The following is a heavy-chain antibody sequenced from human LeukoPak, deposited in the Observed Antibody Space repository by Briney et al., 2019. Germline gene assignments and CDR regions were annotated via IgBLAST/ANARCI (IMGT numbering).Heavy chain of an antibody. J-gene: IGHJ4*02. V-gene: IGHV4-34*01. Sequence: PSETLSLTCAVYGGSFSGYYWSWIRQPPGKGLEWIGEINHSGSSNYNPSLKSRVTISVDTSKNQFSLKLSSVTAADTAVYYCARGRSPDYWGQGTLVTVSS. CDR3: ARGRSPDY. CDR1: GGSFSGYY. D-gene: IGHD1-14*01. CDR2: INHSGSS.